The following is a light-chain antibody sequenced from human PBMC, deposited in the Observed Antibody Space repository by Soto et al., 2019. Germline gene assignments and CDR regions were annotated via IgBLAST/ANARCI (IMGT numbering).Light chain of an antibody. CDR3: QQLNSFPIP. CDR1: QGISSF. J-gene: IGKJ3*01. CDR2: GAS. V-gene: IGKV1-9*01. Sequence: IQLTQSPSSLSASVGDRVTITCRASQGISSFLAWYQQKPGKAPKLLIYGASTLQSGVPSRFSGSGSGTDFTLTIGSLQPEDFATYYCQQLNSFPIPFGPVTIVDIK.